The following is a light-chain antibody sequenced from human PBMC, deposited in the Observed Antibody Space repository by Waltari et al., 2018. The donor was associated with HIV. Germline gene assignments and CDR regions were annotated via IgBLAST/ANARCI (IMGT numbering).Light chain of an antibody. CDR2: DVS. CDR1: SSAVGSYHS. V-gene: IGLV2-11*01. CDR3: CSYAGTYAFVV. Sequence: QSALTQPRSLSGSPGQSVTIPCTGPSSAVGSYHSVSWYQHHPGKAPNLILYDVSERPSGVPDRFSGSKSGNTASLTISGLQAEDEADYYCCSYAGTYAFVVFGGGTKLTVL. J-gene: IGLJ2*01.